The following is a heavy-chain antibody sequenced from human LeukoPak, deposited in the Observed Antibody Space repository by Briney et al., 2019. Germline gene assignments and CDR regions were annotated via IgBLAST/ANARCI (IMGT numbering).Heavy chain of an antibody. CDR3: ARVRGGDAFDI. CDR1: GFTFSTYA. D-gene: IGHD3-16*01. V-gene: IGHV3-21*01. CDR2: ISSSSSYI. Sequence: GGSLRLSCAASGFTFSTYAMSWVRQAAWKGLEWVSSISSSSSYIYYADSVKGRFTISRDNAKNSLYLQMNSLRAEDTAVYYCARVRGGDAFDIWGQGTMVTVSS. J-gene: IGHJ3*02.